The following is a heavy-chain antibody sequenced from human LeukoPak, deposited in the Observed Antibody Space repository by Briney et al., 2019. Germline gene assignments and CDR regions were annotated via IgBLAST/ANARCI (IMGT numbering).Heavy chain of an antibody. CDR1: GFTFSSYW. D-gene: IGHD3-22*01. CDR3: ASDSSGYYYESCYGY. Sequence: GGSLRLSCAASGFTFSSYWMSWVRQAPGKGLEWVANIKQDGSEKYYVDSVKGRFTISRDNAKNSLYLQMNSLRAEDTAVYYCASDSSGYYYESCYGYWGQGTLVTVSS. V-gene: IGHV3-7*03. J-gene: IGHJ4*02. CDR2: IKQDGSEK.